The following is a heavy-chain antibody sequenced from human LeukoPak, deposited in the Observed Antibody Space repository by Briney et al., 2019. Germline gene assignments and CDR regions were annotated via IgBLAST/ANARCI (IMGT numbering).Heavy chain of an antibody. CDR2: INPSGGST. CDR3: ARHGVSGYDSSGYLGSSFFDS. D-gene: IGHD3-22*01. J-gene: IGHJ4*02. V-gene: IGHV1-46*01. CDR1: GYTFTSYY. Sequence: ASVKVSCKASGYTFTSYYMHWVRQAPGQGLEWMGIINPSGGSTSYAQKFQGRVTMTRDTSTSTVYMELSSLRSEDTAVYYCARHGVSGYDSSGYLGSSFFDSWDQGTLVTVSS.